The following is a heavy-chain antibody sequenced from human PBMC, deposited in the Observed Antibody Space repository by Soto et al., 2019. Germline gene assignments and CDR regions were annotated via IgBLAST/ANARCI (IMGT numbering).Heavy chain of an antibody. CDR3: AKPGLQLARRIPYY. D-gene: IGHD1-1*01. CDR2: ISGSGGST. CDR1: GFTFSSYA. Sequence: GGSLRLSCAASGFTFSSYAMSWFRQAPGKGLEWVSAISGSGGSTYYADSVKGRFTISRDNSKNTLYLQMNSLRAEDTAVYYYAKPGLQLARRIPYYCGQGALVTVSS. V-gene: IGHV3-23*01. J-gene: IGHJ4*02.